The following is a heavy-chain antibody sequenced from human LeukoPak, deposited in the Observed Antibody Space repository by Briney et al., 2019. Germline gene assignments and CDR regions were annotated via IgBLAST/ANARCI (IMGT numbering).Heavy chain of an antibody. CDR2: ISGSGGST. J-gene: IGHJ5*02. CDR1: GFTFSSYA. D-gene: IGHD6-6*01. CDR3: AKGLEPYSSSSGNWFDP. Sequence: GGSLRLSCAASGFTFSSYAMSWVRQAPGKGLEWVSAISGSGGSTYYADSVKGRFTISRDNSKNTLYLQMNSLRAEDTAVYYCAKGLEPYSSSSGNWFDPWSQGTLVTVSS. V-gene: IGHV3-23*01.